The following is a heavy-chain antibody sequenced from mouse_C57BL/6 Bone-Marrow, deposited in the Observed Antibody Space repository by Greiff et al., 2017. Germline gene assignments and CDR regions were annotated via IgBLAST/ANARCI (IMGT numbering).Heavy chain of an antibody. Sequence: QVQLQQSGAELVKPGASVKLSCKASGYTFTSYWMHWVKPRPGRGLEWIGRIDPNSGGTKYNEKFKSKATLTVDKPSSTAYMQLSSLTSEDSAVYYCARGSMVTTLDFDYWGQCTTLTVSS. CDR3: ARGSMVTTLDFDY. J-gene: IGHJ2*01. V-gene: IGHV1-72*01. D-gene: IGHD2-2*01. CDR1: GYTFTSYW. CDR2: IDPNSGGT.